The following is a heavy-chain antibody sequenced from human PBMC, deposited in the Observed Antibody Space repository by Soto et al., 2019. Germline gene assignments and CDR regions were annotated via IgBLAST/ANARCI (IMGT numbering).Heavy chain of an antibody. Sequence: PGGSLRLSCVASGFTFSSYWMSWVRQSPEKGLEWVANINQDGSGKYHVGSVKGRFTISRDNAKNSLYLQMDSLRSEDTAIYYCARAISGYVTWGQGTLVTVSS. CDR2: INQDGSGK. D-gene: IGHD5-12*01. J-gene: IGHJ4*02. V-gene: IGHV3-7*01. CDR3: ARAISGYVT. CDR1: GFTFSSYW.